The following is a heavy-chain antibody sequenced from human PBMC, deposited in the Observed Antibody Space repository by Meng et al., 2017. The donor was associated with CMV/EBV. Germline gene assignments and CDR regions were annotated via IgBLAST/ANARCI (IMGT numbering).Heavy chain of an antibody. V-gene: IGHV2-5*02. J-gene: IGHJ4*02. CDR2: IYWDDDK. CDR3: AHHADIAAAGSYYY. CDR1: GFSRSTSGVG. Sequence: LKESVPTLLKPTQTLTLTCTFSGFSRSTSGVGVGWIRQPPGKALEWLALIYWDDDKRYSPSLKSRLTITKDTSKNQVVLTMTNMDPVDTATYYCAHHADIAAAGSYYYWGQGTLVTVSS. D-gene: IGHD6-13*01.